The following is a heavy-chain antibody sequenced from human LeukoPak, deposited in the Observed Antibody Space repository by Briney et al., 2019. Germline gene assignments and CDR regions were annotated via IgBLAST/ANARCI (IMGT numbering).Heavy chain of an antibody. CDR1: GFTVSSNY. J-gene: IGHJ4*02. CDR2: IYSGGST. D-gene: IGHD6-13*01. V-gene: IGHV3-53*04. Sequence: PGGSLRLSCAASGFTVSSNYMSWVRQAPGKGLEWVSVIYSGGSTYYADSVKGRFTISRHNSKNTLYLQMNSLRAEDTAMYYCARAGGISGWYIPFIDYWGQGTLVTVSS. CDR3: ARAGGISGWYIPFIDY.